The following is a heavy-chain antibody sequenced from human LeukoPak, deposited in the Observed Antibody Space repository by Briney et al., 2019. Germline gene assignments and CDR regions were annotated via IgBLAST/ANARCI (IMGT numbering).Heavy chain of an antibody. D-gene: IGHD3-10*01. Sequence: GGTLRLSCAASGFTFNTYGMNWVRQAPGKGLEWVSAISGSGGSTYYADSAQGRFTISRDTSKNTLYLQMNSLRAEDTAVYYCAGRGSGSFFDYWGQGTLVTVSS. CDR2: ISGSGGST. CDR1: GFTFNTYG. J-gene: IGHJ4*02. CDR3: AGRGSGSFFDY. V-gene: IGHV3-23*01.